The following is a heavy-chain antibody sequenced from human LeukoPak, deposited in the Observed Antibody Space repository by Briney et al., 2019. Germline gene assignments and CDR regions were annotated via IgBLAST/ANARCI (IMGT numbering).Heavy chain of an antibody. CDR1: GGSISSYY. CDR2: IYYSGST. J-gene: IGHJ4*02. V-gene: IGHV4-59*01. CDR3: ASAVAGGVVFY. D-gene: IGHD6-19*01. Sequence: PSETLSLTCTVSGGSISSYYWSWIRQPPGKGLEWIGYIYYSGSTNYNPSLKSRVTISVDTSKNQFSLKLSSVTAADTAVYYCASAVAGGVVFYWGQGTLVTVSS.